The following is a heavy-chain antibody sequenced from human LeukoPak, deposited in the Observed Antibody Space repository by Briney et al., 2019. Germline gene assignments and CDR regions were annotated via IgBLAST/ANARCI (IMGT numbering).Heavy chain of an antibody. D-gene: IGHD3-3*01. CDR2: IYGSGST. V-gene: IGHV4-4*07. CDR3: ARGGVRFLEWLRKFDY. Sequence: SETLSLTCTVSGGSIRSYWSWIRQPAGKGLEWIGRIYGSGSTDYNPSLKSRVTMSIDTSKNQFSLNLISVTAADTAVYYCARGGVRFLEWLRKFDYWGQGTLVTVSS. CDR1: GGSIRSY. J-gene: IGHJ4*02.